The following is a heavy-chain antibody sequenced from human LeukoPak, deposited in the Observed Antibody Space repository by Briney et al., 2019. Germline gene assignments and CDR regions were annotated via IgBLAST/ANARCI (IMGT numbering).Heavy chain of an antibody. CDR3: AIVAGDQTYYDFWSGYLPSDY. V-gene: IGHV3-21*01. Sequence: GGSLRLSCAASGFTFSSYSMNWVRQAPGKGLEWVSSISSSSSYIYYADSVKGRFTISRDNAKNSLYLQMNSLRAEDTAVYYCAIVAGDQTYYDFWSGYLPSDYWGQGTLVTVSS. CDR2: ISSSSSYI. D-gene: IGHD3-3*01. J-gene: IGHJ4*02. CDR1: GFTFSSYS.